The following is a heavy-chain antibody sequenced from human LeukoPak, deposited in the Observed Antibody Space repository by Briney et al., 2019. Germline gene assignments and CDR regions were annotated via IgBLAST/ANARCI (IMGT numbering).Heavy chain of an antibody. CDR1: GFTFSSYA. CDR2: ISGSGGST. V-gene: IGHV3-23*01. Sequence: GGPLRLSCAASGFTFSSYAMSWVRQAPGKGLEWVSAISGSGGSTYYADSVKGRFTISRDNSKNTLYLQMNSLRAEDTAVYYCATGDDSNYFDYWGQGTLVTVSS. CDR3: ATGDDSNYFDY. D-gene: IGHD3-9*01. J-gene: IGHJ4*02.